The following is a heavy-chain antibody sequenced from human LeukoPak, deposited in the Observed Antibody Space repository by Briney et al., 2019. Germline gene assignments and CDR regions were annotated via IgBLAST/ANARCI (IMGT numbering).Heavy chain of an antibody. Sequence: ASVKVSCKASGYTFTSYGISWVRQAPGQGLEWMGWISAYNGNTNYAQKLQGRVTMTTDTSTSTAYMELRSPRSDDTAVYYCARERLWSLGYYDSSGYPSWGQGTLVTVSS. V-gene: IGHV1-18*01. CDR3: ARERLWSLGYYDSSGYPS. J-gene: IGHJ4*02. D-gene: IGHD3-22*01. CDR1: GYTFTSYG. CDR2: ISAYNGNT.